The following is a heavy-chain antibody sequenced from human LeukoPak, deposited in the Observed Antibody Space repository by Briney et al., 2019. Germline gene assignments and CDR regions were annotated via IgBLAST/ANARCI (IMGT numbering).Heavy chain of an antibody. V-gene: IGHV5-51*01. J-gene: IGHJ5*02. CDR1: GYSFTSYW. CDR3: ARHYCSSISCSNWFDP. Sequence: GESLKISCKGSGYSFTSYWIGWVRQMPGKGLEWMGIIYPGDSDTRYSPSFQGQVTISADKSISTAYLQWSGLKASDTAMYYCARHYCSSISCSNWFDPWGQGTLVTVSS. CDR2: IYPGDSDT. D-gene: IGHD2-2*01.